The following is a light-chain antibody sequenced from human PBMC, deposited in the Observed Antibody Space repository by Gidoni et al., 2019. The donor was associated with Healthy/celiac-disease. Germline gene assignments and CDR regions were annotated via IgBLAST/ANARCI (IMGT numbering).Light chain of an antibody. CDR1: QSVSSY. J-gene: IGKJ1*01. CDR2: DAS. V-gene: IGKV3-11*01. Sequence: EIVLTQSPATLSLSPGESATLSCRDSQSVSSYLAWYQQQTGQAPRLLIYDASNRATGIPARCSGSGSGTDFTLTISSLEPEDFAVYYCQQRSNWPPTFGQGTKVEIK. CDR3: QQRSNWPPT.